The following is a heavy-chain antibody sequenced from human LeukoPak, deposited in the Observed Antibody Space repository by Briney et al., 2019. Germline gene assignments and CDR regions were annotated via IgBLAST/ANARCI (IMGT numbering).Heavy chain of an antibody. CDR1: GGSISSGDYY. Sequence: PSETLSLTCTVSGGSISSGDYYWSWIRQPPGKGLEWIGYIYYSGSTYYNPSLKSRVTISVDTSKNQFSLKLSSVTAADTAVYYCARDGVGTGTDGYFDYWGQGTLVTVSS. D-gene: IGHD3-10*01. J-gene: IGHJ4*02. CDR3: ARDGVGTGTDGYFDY. CDR2: IYYSGST. V-gene: IGHV4-30-4*01.